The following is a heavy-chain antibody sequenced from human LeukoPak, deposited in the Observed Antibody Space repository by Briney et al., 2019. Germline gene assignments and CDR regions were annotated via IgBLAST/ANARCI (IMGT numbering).Heavy chain of an antibody. Sequence: SETLSLTCAVYGGSFSGYYWSWIRQPPGKGLEWIGEINHSGSTNYNPSLKSRVTISVDTSKNQFSLKLSSVTAADTAVYYCAREAECTNGVCYNFDYWGQGTLVTVSS. CDR3: AREAECTNGVCYNFDY. D-gene: IGHD2-8*01. V-gene: IGHV4-34*01. J-gene: IGHJ4*02. CDR1: GGSFSGYY. CDR2: INHSGST.